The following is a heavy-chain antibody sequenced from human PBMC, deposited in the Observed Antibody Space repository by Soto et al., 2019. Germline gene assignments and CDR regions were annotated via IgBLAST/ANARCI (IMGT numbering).Heavy chain of an antibody. J-gene: IGHJ4*02. V-gene: IGHV3-74*01. CDR3: ARQTNTRFYCDH. D-gene: IGHD1-1*01. CDR1: EFTFSSYW. CDR2: INSDGSDT. Sequence: PVWSLRLSCAASEFTFSSYWLHWFRQAPGKGLVWVSRINSDGSDTRYADFVKGRFTISRDNAEDTLYLQMNSLRAEDTAVYYRARQTNTRFYCDHWGQG.